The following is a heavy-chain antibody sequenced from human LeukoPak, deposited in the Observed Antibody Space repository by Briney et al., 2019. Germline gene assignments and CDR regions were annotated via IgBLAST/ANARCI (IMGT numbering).Heavy chain of an antibody. D-gene: IGHD2-15*01. Sequence: GGSLRLSCAASGFTFSSYAMHWVRQAPGKGLEWVAIISYDGNNKYYADSVKGRFTISRDNSKNTLYLQMNSLRAEDTAVYYCARAVVVVAATRESYPYYFDYWGQGTLVTVSS. J-gene: IGHJ4*02. CDR1: GFTFSSYA. CDR2: ISYDGNNK. CDR3: ARAVVVVAATRESYPYYFDY. V-gene: IGHV3-30*04.